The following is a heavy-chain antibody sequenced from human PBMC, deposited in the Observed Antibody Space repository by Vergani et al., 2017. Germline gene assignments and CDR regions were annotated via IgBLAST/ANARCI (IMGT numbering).Heavy chain of an antibody. Sequence: QVQLVQSGAEVKKPGASVKVSCKASGYTFTSYGISWVRQAPGQGLEWMGWISAYNGNTNYAQKLQGRVTMTTDTSTSTAYMELSRLRSDDTAVYYCASLLWFGELSRGWFDPWGQGTLVTVSS. CDR2: ISAYNGNT. CDR1: GYTFTSYG. V-gene: IGHV1-18*01. J-gene: IGHJ5*02. D-gene: IGHD3-10*01. CDR3: ASLLWFGELSRGWFDP.